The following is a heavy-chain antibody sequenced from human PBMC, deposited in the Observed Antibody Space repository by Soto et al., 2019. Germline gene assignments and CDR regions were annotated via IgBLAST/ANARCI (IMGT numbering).Heavy chain of an antibody. CDR1: GGSFSGYY. V-gene: IGHV4-34*01. CDR2: INHSGST. D-gene: IGHD6-6*01. Sequence: SETLSLTCAVYGGSFSGYYWSWIRQPPGKGLEWIGEINHSGSTNYNPSLKSRVTISVDTSKNQFSLKLSSVTAADTAVYYCATPIEYSSSFDYYGMDVWGQGTTVTV. J-gene: IGHJ6*01. CDR3: ATPIEYSSSFDYYGMDV.